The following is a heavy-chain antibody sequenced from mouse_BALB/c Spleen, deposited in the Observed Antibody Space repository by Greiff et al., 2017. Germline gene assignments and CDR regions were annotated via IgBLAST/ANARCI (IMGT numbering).Heavy chain of an antibody. J-gene: IGHJ4*01. CDR2: ISNGGGST. V-gene: IGHV5-12-2*01. CDR3: ARHRGYYPAMDY. Sequence: EVKLEESGGGLVQPGGSLKLSCAASGFTFSSYTMSWVRQTPEKRLEWVAYISNGGGSTYYPDTVKGRFTISRDNAKNTLYLQMSSLKSEDTAMYYCARHRGYYPAMDYWGQGTSVTVSS. D-gene: IGHD2-12*01. CDR1: GFTFSSYT.